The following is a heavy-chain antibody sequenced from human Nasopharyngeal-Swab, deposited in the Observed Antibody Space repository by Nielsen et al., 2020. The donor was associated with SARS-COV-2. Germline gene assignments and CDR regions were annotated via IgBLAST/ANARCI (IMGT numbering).Heavy chain of an antibody. D-gene: IGHD3-10*01. V-gene: IGHV3-49*04. Sequence: SLRLSCTASGFTFGDYAMSWVRPAPGKGLEWVGFIRSKAYGGTTEYAASVKGRFTISRDDSKSIAYLQMDSLKTEDTAVYYCTRGRVASGEFSDYWGQGTRVTVAS. CDR2: IRSKAYGGTT. CDR1: GFTFGDYA. J-gene: IGHJ4*02. CDR3: TRGRVASGEFSDY.